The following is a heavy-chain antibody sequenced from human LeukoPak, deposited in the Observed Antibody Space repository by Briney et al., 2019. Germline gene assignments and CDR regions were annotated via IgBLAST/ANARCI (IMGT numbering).Heavy chain of an antibody. CDR1: GGSITGYY. CDR2: ISYTGYI. J-gene: IGHJ5*01. Sequence: SEALSLTCTVSGGSITGYYWSWIRQPPGKGLEWIAYISYTGYINYNPSLKSRVTISLDTSKNQFSLKLHSVTAADTAVYFCARAGSSSWYTLAADSWGQGTLVTVSS. CDR3: ARAGSSSWYTLAADS. D-gene: IGHD2-15*01. V-gene: IGHV4-59*01.